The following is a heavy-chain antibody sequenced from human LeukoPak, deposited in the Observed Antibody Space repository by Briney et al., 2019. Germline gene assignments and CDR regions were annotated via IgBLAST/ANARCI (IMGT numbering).Heavy chain of an antibody. CDR1: GFTFSSYG. CDR3: AKDTDGSGSYYYYYYGMDV. Sequence: GGSLRLSCAASGFTFSSYGMHWVRQAPGKGLEWVAVISYDGSNKYYADSVKGRFTISRDNSKNTLYLQMNSLRAEDTAVYYCAKDTDGSGSYYYYYYGMDVWGQGTTVTVSS. CDR2: ISYDGSNK. V-gene: IGHV3-30*18. J-gene: IGHJ6*02. D-gene: IGHD3-10*01.